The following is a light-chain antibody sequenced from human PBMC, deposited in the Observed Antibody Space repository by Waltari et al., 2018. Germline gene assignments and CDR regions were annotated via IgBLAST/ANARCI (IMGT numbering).Light chain of an antibody. CDR3: QQGFTFPLT. CDR2: KAS. V-gene: IGKV1-12*01. J-gene: IGKJ4*01. CDR1: QDIRNN. Sequence: DIQLTQSPSSLSTSLGERVTITCQASQDIRNNLAWYQQKPGKVPKLLIYKASSLQSGVPPRFSGSGSGTDFTLTISNLQHEDFATYFCQQGFTFPLTFGGGTKVEI.